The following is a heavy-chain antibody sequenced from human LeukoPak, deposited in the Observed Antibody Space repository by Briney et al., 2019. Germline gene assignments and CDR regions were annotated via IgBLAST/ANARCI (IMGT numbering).Heavy chain of an antibody. CDR1: GFTFSSCA. J-gene: IGHJ4*02. CDR2: ISYDGSNK. V-gene: IGHV3-30-3*01. CDR3: ARDYFGRYYDFWSGYEGQGFDY. Sequence: GGSLRLSCAASGFTFSSCAMHWVRQAPGKGLEWVAVISYDGSNKYYADSVKGRFTISRDNSKNTLYLQMNSLRAEDTAVYYCARDYFGRYYDFWSGYEGQGFDYWGQGTLVTVSS. D-gene: IGHD3-3*01.